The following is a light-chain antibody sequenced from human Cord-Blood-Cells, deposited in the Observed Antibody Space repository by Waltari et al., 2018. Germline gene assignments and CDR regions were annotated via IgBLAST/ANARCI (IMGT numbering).Light chain of an antibody. CDR3: QQYYSTLQT. CDR2: WAS. J-gene: IGKJ4*01. V-gene: IGKV4-1*01. Sequence: DIVMTQSPDSLAVSLGERATINCKSSQSVLYSSNNKNYLAWYQQKPGQPPKLLIYWASTRESGVPDRFSGSGSGTDVTLTISSLQAEDVAVYYCQQYYSTLQTFGGGTKVEIK. CDR1: QSVLYSSNNKNY.